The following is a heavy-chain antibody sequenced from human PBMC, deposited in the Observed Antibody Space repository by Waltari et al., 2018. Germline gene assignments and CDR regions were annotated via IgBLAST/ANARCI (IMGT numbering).Heavy chain of an antibody. CDR3: ARDYYDFWSGFYNWFDP. J-gene: IGHJ5*02. V-gene: IGHV4-39*07. CDR1: GGSISSSSYY. CDR2: IYYSGST. Sequence: QLQLQESGPGLVKPSETLSLTCTVSGGSISSSSYYWGWIRQPPGKGLEWIGSIYYSGSTYYNPSLKSRVTISVDTSKNQFSLKLSSVTAADTAVYYCARDYYDFWSGFYNWFDPWGQGTLVTVSS. D-gene: IGHD3-3*01.